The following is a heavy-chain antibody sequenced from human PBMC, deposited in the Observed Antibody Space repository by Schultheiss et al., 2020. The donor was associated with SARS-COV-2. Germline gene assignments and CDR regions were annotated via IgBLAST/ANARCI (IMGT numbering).Heavy chain of an antibody. J-gene: IGHJ4*02. Sequence: SGPTLVKPTQTLTLTCTFSGFSLSTSGMCVSWIRKPPGKALEWLARIDWDGDKHYNTSLKTRLTISKDTSKNQVVLTMTNVDPVDTATYYCARIYGTTVTARSYLDYWGQGSLVTVSS. V-gene: IGHV2-70*11. CDR2: IDWDGDK. D-gene: IGHD4-17*01. CDR1: GFSLSTSGMC. CDR3: ARIYGTTVTARSYLDY.